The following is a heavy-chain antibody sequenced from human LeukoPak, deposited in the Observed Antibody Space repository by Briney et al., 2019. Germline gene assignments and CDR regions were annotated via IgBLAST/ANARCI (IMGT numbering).Heavy chain of an antibody. V-gene: IGHV4-61*02. CDR2: TYTSGST. CDR3: AREGWKMTTVTTSWYFDL. Sequence: PSETLSLTCTVSGGSISSGSYYWSWIRQPAGKGLEWIGRTYTSGSTNYNPSLKSRVTISVDTSKNQFSLKLSSVTAADTAVYYCAREGWKMTTVTTSWYFDLWGRGTLVTVSS. CDR1: GGSISSGSYY. D-gene: IGHD4-17*01. J-gene: IGHJ2*01.